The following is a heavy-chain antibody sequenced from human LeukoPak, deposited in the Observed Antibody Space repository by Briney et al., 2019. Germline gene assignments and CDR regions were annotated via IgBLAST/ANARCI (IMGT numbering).Heavy chain of an antibody. D-gene: IGHD5-12*01. CDR3: ARVEHSGYLVDY. V-gene: IGHV3-53*01. CDR1: GFTFNNYF. J-gene: IGHJ4*02. CDR2: IYTDGTT. Sequence: GGSLRLSCATSGFTFNNYFMSWVRQAAGKGLDWVSIIYTDGTTYYADSVKGRFTISRDDSKNTLYLQMNTLRADDTAVYYCARVEHSGYLVDYWGQGTLVTVSS.